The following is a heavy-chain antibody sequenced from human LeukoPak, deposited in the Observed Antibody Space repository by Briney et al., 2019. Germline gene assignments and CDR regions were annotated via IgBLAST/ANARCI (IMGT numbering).Heavy chain of an antibody. D-gene: IGHD1-26*01. CDR3: ARDVGATRVFDY. V-gene: IGHV4-34*01. CDR2: INHSGST. CDR1: GGSFSGYY. Sequence: SETLSLTCAVYGGSFSGYYWSWIRQPPGKGLEWIGEINHSGSTNYNPSLKSRVTISVDKSKNQFSLKLSSVTAADTAVYYCARDVGATRVFDYWGQGTLVTVSS. J-gene: IGHJ4*02.